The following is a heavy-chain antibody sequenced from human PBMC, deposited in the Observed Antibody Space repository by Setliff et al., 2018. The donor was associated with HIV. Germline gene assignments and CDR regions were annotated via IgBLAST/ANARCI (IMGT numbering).Heavy chain of an antibody. CDR1: GGTFSNYG. Sequence: ASVKVSCKASGGTFSNYGMSWVRQAPGQGLEWMGIINPSGGSTSYAQKFQGRVTMTRDTSTSTVYMELSSLRSEDTAVYYCARDPLYDSSGYYYGGNDAFDIWGQGTMVTVPS. D-gene: IGHD3-22*01. J-gene: IGHJ3*02. V-gene: IGHV1-46*01. CDR2: INPSGGST. CDR3: ARDPLYDSSGYYYGGNDAFDI.